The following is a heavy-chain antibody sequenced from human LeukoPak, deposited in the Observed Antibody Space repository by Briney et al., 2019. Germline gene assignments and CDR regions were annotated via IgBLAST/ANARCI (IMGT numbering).Heavy chain of an antibody. J-gene: IGHJ6*02. Sequence: ASVKVSCKASGYTFTGYYMHWARQAPGQGLEWMGWINPNSGGTNYAQKFQGWVTMTRDTSISTAYMELSRLRSDDTAVYYCARDLGYYDSSGYYPLGYYYGMDVWGQGTTVTVSS. D-gene: IGHD3-22*01. CDR3: ARDLGYYDSSGYYPLGYYYGMDV. CDR2: INPNSGGT. V-gene: IGHV1-2*04. CDR1: GYTFTGYY.